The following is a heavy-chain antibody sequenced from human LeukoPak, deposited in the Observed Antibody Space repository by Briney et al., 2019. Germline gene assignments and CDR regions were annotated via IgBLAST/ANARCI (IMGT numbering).Heavy chain of an antibody. D-gene: IGHD2-15*01. V-gene: IGHV3-48*03. Sequence: GGSLRLSCAASGFTFSSYEMNWVRQAPGKGVEWVLYISSSGSTIYYADSVKGRFTISRDNAKNSLYLQMNSLRAEDTAVYYCARGLSGVVVAATFDYWGQGTLVTVSS. CDR1: GFTFSSYE. CDR2: ISSSGSTI. CDR3: ARGLSGVVVAATFDY. J-gene: IGHJ4*02.